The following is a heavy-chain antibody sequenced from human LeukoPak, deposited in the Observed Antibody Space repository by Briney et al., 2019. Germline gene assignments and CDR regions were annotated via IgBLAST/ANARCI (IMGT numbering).Heavy chain of an antibody. J-gene: IGHJ4*02. CDR1: GYTFTDYY. V-gene: IGHV1-2*02. CDR3: ARASSSGYGRFDY. CDR2: INPHSGGT. Sequence: ASVKVSCKASGYTFTDYYMHWVRQAPGQGLEWMGWINPHSGGTDHAQKFQGRVTMTRDTSISTAYMELSRLRSDDTAVYYCARASSSGYGRFDYWGQGTLVTVSS. D-gene: IGHD3-22*01.